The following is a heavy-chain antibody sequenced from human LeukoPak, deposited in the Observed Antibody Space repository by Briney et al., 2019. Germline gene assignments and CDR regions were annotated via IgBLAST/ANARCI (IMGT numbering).Heavy chain of an antibody. CDR2: IDPSDSYT. D-gene: IGHD3-9*01. CDR3: ARHEAREVYYDILTGYYPLWD. CDR1: GYSFTSYW. J-gene: IGHJ4*02. V-gene: IGHV5-10-1*01. Sequence: GESLKISCKGSGYSFTSYWISWVRQMPGKGLEWMGRIDPSDSYTNYSPSFQGHVTISADKSISTAYLQWSSLKASDTAMYYCARHEAREVYYDILTGYYPLWDWGQGTLVTVSS.